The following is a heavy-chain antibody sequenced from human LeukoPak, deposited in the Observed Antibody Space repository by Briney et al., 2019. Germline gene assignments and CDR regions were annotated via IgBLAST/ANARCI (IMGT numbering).Heavy chain of an antibody. CDR2: IYYSGST. J-gene: IGHJ4*02. D-gene: IGHD6-13*01. Sequence: SETLSLTCAVSGGSISSNSYYWGWIRQPPGKGLEWIGSIYYSGSTYYNPSLKSRVTISVDTSKNQFSLKLSSVTAADTAVYYCARRGMAAAAGTEYWGQGTLVTVSS. CDR3: ARRGMAAAAGTEY. CDR1: GGSISSNSYY. V-gene: IGHV4-39*01.